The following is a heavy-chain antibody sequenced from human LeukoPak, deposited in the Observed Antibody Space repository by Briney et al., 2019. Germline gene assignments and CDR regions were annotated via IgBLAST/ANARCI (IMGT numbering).Heavy chain of an antibody. V-gene: IGHV3-21*01. CDR2: ISSSSSYI. D-gene: IGHD3-16*01. J-gene: IGHJ4*02. CDR1: GFTFSSYA. CDR3: ARDGGWGVAYYFDY. Sequence: GGSLRLSCAASGFTFSSYAMSWVRQAPGKGLEWVSSISSSSSYIYYADSVKGRFTISRDNAKNSLYLQMNSLRAEDTAVYYCARDGGWGVAYYFDYWGQGTLVTVSS.